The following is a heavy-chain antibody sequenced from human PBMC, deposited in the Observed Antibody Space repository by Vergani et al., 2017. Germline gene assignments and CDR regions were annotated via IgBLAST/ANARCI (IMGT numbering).Heavy chain of an antibody. Sequence: EVQLVESGGGLVKPGGSLRLSCVASGFPFSSYSMNWVRQAPGKGLEWVSSISSISSYIYYADSVKGRFTISRDNAKNSLYLQMNSLRAEDTAVYYCARDLLGYCSSTSCLGHYYYYMDGWGKGTTVTVSS. CDR3: ARDLLGYCSSTSCLGHYYYYMDG. V-gene: IGHV3-21*01. CDR1: GFPFSSYS. D-gene: IGHD2-2*01. CDR2: ISSISSYI. J-gene: IGHJ6*03.